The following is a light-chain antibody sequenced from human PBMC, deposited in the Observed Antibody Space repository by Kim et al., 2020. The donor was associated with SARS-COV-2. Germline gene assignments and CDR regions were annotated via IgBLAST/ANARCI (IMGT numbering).Light chain of an antibody. Sequence: QLVLTQSPSASASLGASVKLTCTLSSGHSSYAIAWHQQQPEKGPRYLMKLNSDGSHSKGDGIPDRFSGSSSGAERYLTISSLQSEDEADYYCQTWGTGILVLFGGGTQLTVL. CDR1: SGHSSYA. CDR2: LNSDGSH. CDR3: QTWGTGILVL. J-gene: IGLJ2*01. V-gene: IGLV4-69*01.